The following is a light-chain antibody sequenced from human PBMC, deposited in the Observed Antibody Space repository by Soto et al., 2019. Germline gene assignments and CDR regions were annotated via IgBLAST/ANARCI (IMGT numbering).Light chain of an antibody. J-gene: IGKJ4*01. CDR2: DAS. CDR1: QSVRSNY. Sequence: EIVLTQSPGTLSLSPGERATLSCRASQSVRSNYLAWYQQKPGQAPRFLIYDASSRATGIPDRFSGSGSGTDFTLTISRLEPEDFAVYYCQQYASSPLTFGGGTKVEIK. CDR3: QQYASSPLT. V-gene: IGKV3-20*01.